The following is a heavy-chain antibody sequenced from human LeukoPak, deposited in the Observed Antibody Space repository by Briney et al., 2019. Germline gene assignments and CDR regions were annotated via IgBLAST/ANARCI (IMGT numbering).Heavy chain of an antibody. CDR1: GDSIGSYY. J-gene: IGHJ4*02. CDR2: VYYSGRT. Sequence: SETLSLTCSVSGDSIGSYYWIWIRQPPGKGLEWIGHVYYSGRTNYNPTLESRVTISVDTSKNQFSLNLTSVTAADTAVYYCARQYSSSSYFDYWGQGTLVTVSS. CDR3: ARQYSSSSYFDY. V-gene: IGHV4-59*08. D-gene: IGHD6-6*01.